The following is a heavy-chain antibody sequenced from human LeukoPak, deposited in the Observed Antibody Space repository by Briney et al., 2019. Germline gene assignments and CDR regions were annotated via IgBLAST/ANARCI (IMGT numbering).Heavy chain of an antibody. CDR2: IKTDGTIT. V-gene: IGHV3-74*01. CDR1: GFTLSNYW. CDR3: VRVEIGTYHGMDV. J-gene: IGHJ6*02. D-gene: IGHD2-2*01. Sequence: GGSLRLSCAASGFTLSNYWMHWVRQAPGEGLVWVSRIKTDGTITNYADSVKGRFTISRDDAKNTLYLQMNSLRVEDTAVYYCVRVEIGTYHGMDVWGQGTTVTVSS.